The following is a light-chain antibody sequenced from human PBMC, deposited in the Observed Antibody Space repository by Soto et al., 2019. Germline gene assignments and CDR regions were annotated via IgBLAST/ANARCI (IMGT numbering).Light chain of an antibody. Sequence: QSVLTQPPSVSGAPGQRVTISCTGSSSNIWAGFEVHWYQQLPGTAPKLLIFGNNNRPSGVPDRFSGYKSGTSASLAITGLQAEDEGDYYCQSFANKLRRVFGPGTKLTVL. V-gene: IGLV1-40*01. CDR2: GNN. CDR1: SSNIWAGFE. J-gene: IGLJ1*01. CDR3: QSFANKLRRV.